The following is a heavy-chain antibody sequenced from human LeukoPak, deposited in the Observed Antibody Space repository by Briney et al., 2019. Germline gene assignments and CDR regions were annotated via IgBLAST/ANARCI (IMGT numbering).Heavy chain of an antibody. Sequence: PSETLPLTCSVPGDPISSYLWSWIPQPPARGLEWIGYIYYSGSTNYNPSLKSRVTISVDTSKNQFSLRLSSVTAADTAVYYCARVCREYYFEYWGQGTLVTVSS. D-gene: IGHD3-10*01. V-gene: IGHV4-59*01. CDR1: GDPISSYL. CDR2: IYYSGST. CDR3: ARVCREYYFEY. J-gene: IGHJ4*02.